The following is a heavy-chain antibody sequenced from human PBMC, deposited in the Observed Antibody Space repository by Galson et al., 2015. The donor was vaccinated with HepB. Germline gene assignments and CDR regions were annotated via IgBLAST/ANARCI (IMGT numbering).Heavy chain of an antibody. CDR3: TSLSLAAAGMAA. CDR1: GFTFSGSA. CDR2: IRSKANSYAT. V-gene: IGHV3-73*01. J-gene: IGHJ4*02. D-gene: IGHD6-13*01. Sequence: LRLSCAASGFTFSGSAMHWVRQASGKGLEWVGRIRSKANSYATAYAASVKGRFTISRDDSKNTAYLQMNSLKTEDTAVYYCTSLSLAAAGMAAWGQGTLGTVSS.